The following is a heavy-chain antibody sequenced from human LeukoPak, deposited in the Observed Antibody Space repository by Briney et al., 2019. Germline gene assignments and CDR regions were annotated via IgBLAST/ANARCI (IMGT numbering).Heavy chain of an antibody. CDR1: GGSFSGYC. D-gene: IGHD4-17*01. J-gene: IGHJ4*02. CDR2: INHSGST. V-gene: IGHV4-34*01. Sequence: SETLSLTCAVYGGSFSGYCWSWIRQPPGKGLEWIGEINHSGSTNYNPSLKSRVTISVDTSKNQFSLKLSSVTAADTAVYYCARVVDDYGDYVVPGIDYWGQGTLVTVSS. CDR3: ARVVDDYGDYVVPGIDY.